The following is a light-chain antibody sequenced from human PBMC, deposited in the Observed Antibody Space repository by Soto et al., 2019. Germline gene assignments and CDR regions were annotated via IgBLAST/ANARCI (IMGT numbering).Light chain of an antibody. V-gene: IGKV1-5*01. CDR3: LQYNGYYRT. CDR2: DAS. Sequence: DILMTQSPSSLSSSVGDRVTITCRASQSISNYLNWYQQKPGKAPNLLIFDASTLESGVPSRFSGSGSGTTFTLTISSLQSDDFATYYCLQYNGYYRTFGQGTKVDIK. J-gene: IGKJ1*01. CDR1: QSISNY.